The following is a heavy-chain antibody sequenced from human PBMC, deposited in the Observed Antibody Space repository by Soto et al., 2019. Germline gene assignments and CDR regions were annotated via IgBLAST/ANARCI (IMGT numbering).Heavy chain of an antibody. V-gene: IGHV1-18*04. Sequence: ASVKVSCKASGYTFTSYGISWVRQAPGQGLEWMGWISAYNGNTNYAQKLQGRVTMTTDTSTSTAYMELRSLRSDDTAVYYCARGTYYYDSSGYSGFDYWGQGNLVTVSS. CDR3: ARGTYYYDSSGYSGFDY. J-gene: IGHJ4*02. CDR1: GYTFTSYG. CDR2: ISAYNGNT. D-gene: IGHD3-22*01.